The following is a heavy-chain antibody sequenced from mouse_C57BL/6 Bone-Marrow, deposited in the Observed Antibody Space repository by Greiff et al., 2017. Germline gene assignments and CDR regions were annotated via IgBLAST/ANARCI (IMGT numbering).Heavy chain of an antibody. CDR1: GYTFTSYD. CDR2: IYPRDGST. J-gene: IGHJ2*01. CDR3: AREVPSDY. V-gene: IGHV1-85*01. Sequence: VQGVESGPELVKPGASVKLSCKASGYTFTSYDINWVKQRPGQGLEWIGWIYPRDGSTKYNEKFKGKATLTVDTSSSTAYMELHSLTSEDSAVYYCAREVPSDYWGQGTTLTVSS.